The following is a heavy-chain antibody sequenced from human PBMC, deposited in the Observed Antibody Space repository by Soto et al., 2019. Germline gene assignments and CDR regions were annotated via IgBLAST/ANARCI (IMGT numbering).Heavy chain of an antibody. V-gene: IGHV3-23*01. Sequence: GGSLRLSCADSGFRFSSYSMSWVRQTPGKGLEWVAAITATGDRTYYEDSVTGRFTISRDNSKKTNYLQMTSLRAEATAMYYCATTNGYFEYWGQGTPGTVS. D-gene: IGHD5-12*01. CDR1: GFRFSSYS. J-gene: IGHJ4*02. CDR2: ITATGDRT. CDR3: ATTNGYFEY.